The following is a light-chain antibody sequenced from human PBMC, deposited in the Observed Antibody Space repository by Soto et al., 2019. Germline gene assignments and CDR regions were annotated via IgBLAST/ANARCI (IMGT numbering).Light chain of an antibody. CDR1: QSVSVW. CDR2: DAS. V-gene: IGKV1-5*01. J-gene: IGKJ2*01. Sequence: DIQMTQSPSTLSASVGDRVTITCRGSQSVSVWLAWYQQKPGKAPKLLISDASTWQRGVPSRFSGSGSGTDFTLIISNLQSDDFATYYCQQYITYSPYTFGQGTK. CDR3: QQYITYSPYT.